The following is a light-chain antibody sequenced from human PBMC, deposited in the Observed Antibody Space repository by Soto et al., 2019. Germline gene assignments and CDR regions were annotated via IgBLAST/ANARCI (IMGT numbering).Light chain of an antibody. CDR3: QQYGSSAIA. J-gene: IGKJ5*01. CDR1: QSLLYSDGNTY. CDR2: GAS. Sequence: VMTQSPLSLPVTLGQPASISCMSSQSLLYSDGNTYLNWYQQKPGQAPRLLIYGASSRATGIPDRFSGSGSGTDFTLTISRLEPEDFAVYYCQQYGSSAIAFGQGTRLEIK. V-gene: IGKV3-20*01.